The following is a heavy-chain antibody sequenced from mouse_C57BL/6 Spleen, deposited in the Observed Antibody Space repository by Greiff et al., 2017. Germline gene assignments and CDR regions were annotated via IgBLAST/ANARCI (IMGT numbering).Heavy chain of an antibody. J-gene: IGHJ3*01. CDR2: FPPYHDDP. CDR3: ARGSNYGWFAY. CDR1: GYTFTTYP. Sequence: QVQLQQSGAELVKPGASVKMSCKASGYTFTTYPIAWMKQTHGKSLEWIGNFPPYHDDPKSNEKFKGKATLTVEKSSSTVYLELSRLTSDDSAVYYCARGSNYGWFAYWGQGTLVTVSA. D-gene: IGHD2-5*01. V-gene: IGHV1-47*01.